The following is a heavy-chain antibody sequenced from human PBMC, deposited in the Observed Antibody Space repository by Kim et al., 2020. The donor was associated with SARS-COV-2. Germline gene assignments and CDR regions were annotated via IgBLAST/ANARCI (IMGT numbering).Heavy chain of an antibody. CDR1: GYSFTSYW. CDR2: IDPSDSYT. Sequence: GESLKISCKGSGYSFTSYWISWVRQMPGKGLEWMGRIDPSDSYTNYSPSFQGHVTISADKSISTAYLQWSSLKASDTAMYYCARQGLYDSSGSLGDYWGQGTLVTVSS. J-gene: IGHJ4*02. CDR3: ARQGLYDSSGSLGDY. D-gene: IGHD3-22*01. V-gene: IGHV5-10-1*01.